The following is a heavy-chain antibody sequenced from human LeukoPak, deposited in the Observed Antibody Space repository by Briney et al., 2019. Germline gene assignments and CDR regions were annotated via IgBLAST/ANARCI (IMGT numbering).Heavy chain of an antibody. Sequence: GGSLRLSCAASGFTVSSNYMNWVRQAPGKGLEWVSVIYSGGSTYYADSVKGRFTISRDNSKNTLYLQMDSLRAEDTAVYYCAREAVTRNYFDYWGQGTLVTVSS. CDR3: AREAVTRNYFDY. J-gene: IGHJ4*02. CDR1: GFTVSSNY. CDR2: IYSGGST. D-gene: IGHD4-17*01. V-gene: IGHV3-53*01.